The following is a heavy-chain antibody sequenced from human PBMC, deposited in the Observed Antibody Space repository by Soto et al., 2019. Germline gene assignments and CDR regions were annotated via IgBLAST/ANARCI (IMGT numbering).Heavy chain of an antibody. Sequence: PGGSLRLSCAASGFTFSSYGMHWVRQAPGKGLEWVAVIWYDGSNKYYADSVKGRFTISRDNSKNTLYLQMNSLRAEDTAVYYCARPQNYYDSPPPAAFDIWGQGTMVTVSS. D-gene: IGHD3-22*01. CDR3: ARPQNYYDSPPPAAFDI. CDR1: GFTFSSYG. CDR2: IWYDGSNK. V-gene: IGHV3-33*01. J-gene: IGHJ3*02.